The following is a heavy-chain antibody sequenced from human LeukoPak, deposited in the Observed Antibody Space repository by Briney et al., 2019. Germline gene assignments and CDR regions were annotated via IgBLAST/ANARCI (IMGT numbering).Heavy chain of an antibody. CDR2: IQQDGSEK. CDR3: ARLGYTYGKNFDY. CDR1: GFTFKAYW. D-gene: IGHD5-18*01. V-gene: IGHV3-7*01. Sequence: GGSLRLSCEASGFTFKAYWMSWARQAPGTGLEWVANIQQDGSEKNYVDSVKGRFTISRDNARNSPYLEMNSLRAEDTAVYYCARLGYTYGKNFDYWGQGTLVTVSS. J-gene: IGHJ4*02.